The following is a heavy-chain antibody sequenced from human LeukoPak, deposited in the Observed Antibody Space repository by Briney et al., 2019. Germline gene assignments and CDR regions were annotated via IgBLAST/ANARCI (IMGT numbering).Heavy chain of an antibody. V-gene: IGHV4-59*01. D-gene: IGHD6-13*01. CDR3: ARGYSSSWAHSWYFDL. Sequence: SETLSLTCTVSGGSISSYYWSWIRQPPGKGLEWIGYIYYSGSTNYNPSLKSRVTISVDTSKNQFSLKLSSVTAADTAVYYCARGYSSSWAHSWYFDLWGRGTLVTVPS. CDR2: IYYSGST. J-gene: IGHJ2*01. CDR1: GGSISSYY.